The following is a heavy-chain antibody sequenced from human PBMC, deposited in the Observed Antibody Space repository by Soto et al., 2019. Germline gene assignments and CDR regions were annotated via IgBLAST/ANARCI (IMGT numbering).Heavy chain of an antibody. D-gene: IGHD6-6*01. CDR1: GFTFDDCA. J-gene: IGHJ5*02. V-gene: IGHV3-23*01. CDR2: ISGSGGST. CDR3: AKDGSSSGWNWFDP. Sequence: GGSLRLSCAASGFTFDDCAMSWVRQAPGKGLEWVSAISGSGGSTYYADSVKGRFTISRDNSKNTLYLQMNSLRAEDTAVYYCAKDGSSSGWNWFDPWGQGTLVTVSS.